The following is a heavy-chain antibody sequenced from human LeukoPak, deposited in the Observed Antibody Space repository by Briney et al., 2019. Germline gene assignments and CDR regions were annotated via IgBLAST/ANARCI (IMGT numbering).Heavy chain of an antibody. CDR3: ARDYIAARLGWNGVYDY. Sequence: GASVKVSCKASGYTFTSYAMHWVRQAPGQRLEWMGWINAGNGNTKYSQKFQGRVTTTRDTSASTAYMELSSLRSEDTAVYYCARDYIAARLGWNGVYDYWGQGTLVTVSS. D-gene: IGHD6-6*01. CDR2: INAGNGNT. CDR1: GYTFTSYA. V-gene: IGHV1-3*01. J-gene: IGHJ4*02.